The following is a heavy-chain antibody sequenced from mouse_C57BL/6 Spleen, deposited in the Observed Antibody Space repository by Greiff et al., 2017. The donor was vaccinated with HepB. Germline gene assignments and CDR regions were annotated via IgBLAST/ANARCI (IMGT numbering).Heavy chain of an antibody. D-gene: IGHD1-1*01. CDR1: GYTFTSYW. V-gene: IGHV1-69*01. Sequence: QVQLKQPGAELVMPGASVKLSCKASGYTFTSYWMHWVKQRPGQGLEWIGEIDPSDSYTNYNQKFKGKSTLTVDKSSSTAYMQLSSLTSEDSAVYYCARVEFITTAFDYWGQGTTLTVSS. CDR2: IDPSDSYT. J-gene: IGHJ2*01. CDR3: ARVEFITTAFDY.